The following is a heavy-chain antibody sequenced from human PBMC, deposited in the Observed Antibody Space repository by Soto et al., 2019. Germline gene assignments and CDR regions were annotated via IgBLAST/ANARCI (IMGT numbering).Heavy chain of an antibody. CDR1: GGSISSSNW. Sequence: SETLSLTCAVSGGSISSSNWWGWVRQPPGKGLEWIGEIYHSGSTNYNPSLKSRVTISVDKSKNQFSLKLSSVTAADTAVYYCARAGYYDSSGYYYFDYWGQGTLVTVS. J-gene: IGHJ4*02. V-gene: IGHV4-4*02. D-gene: IGHD3-22*01. CDR3: ARAGYYDSSGYYYFDY. CDR2: IYHSGST.